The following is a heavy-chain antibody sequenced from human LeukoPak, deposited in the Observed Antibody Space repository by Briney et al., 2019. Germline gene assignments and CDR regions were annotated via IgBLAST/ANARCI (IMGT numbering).Heavy chain of an antibody. Sequence: ASVKVSCKASGYTFTSYDINWVRQATGQGLEWMGWMNPNSGNTGYAQKFQGRVTMTRNTSISTAYMELSSLRSEDTAVYYCARGPTTVVTPSGDYCGQGTLVTVSS. V-gene: IGHV1-8*01. J-gene: IGHJ4*02. CDR3: ARGPTTVVTPSGDY. CDR1: GYTFTSYD. CDR2: MNPNSGNT. D-gene: IGHD4-23*01.